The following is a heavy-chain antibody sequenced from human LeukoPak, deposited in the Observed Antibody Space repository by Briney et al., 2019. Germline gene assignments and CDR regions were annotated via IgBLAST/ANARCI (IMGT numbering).Heavy chain of an antibody. J-gene: IGHJ4*02. V-gene: IGHV1-2*02. CDR2: IGPNNGVT. D-gene: IGHD3-3*01. CDR1: GGTFSSYA. Sequence: ASVKVSCKASGGTFSSYAISWVRQAPGQGLEWMGWIGPNNGVTNYAQKFQGKVTMTRDTSINTAYMELSSLRSDDTAVYYCAKDIRPRVESFDYWGQGTLVTVSS. CDR3: AKDIRPRVESFDY.